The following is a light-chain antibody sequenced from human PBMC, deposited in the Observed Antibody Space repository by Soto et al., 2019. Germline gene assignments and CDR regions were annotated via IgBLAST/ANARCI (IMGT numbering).Light chain of an antibody. Sequence: QSVLTQSPSVSGAPGQGVTISCTGSSSNIGAGYDVHWYQQLPGTAPKLLIFGNNNRPPGVPDRFSGSKSGTSASLAITGLKAEDEADYYCQSYDSSLSGVIFGGGTKVTVL. V-gene: IGLV1-40*01. CDR3: QSYDSSLSGVI. J-gene: IGLJ2*01. CDR2: GNN. CDR1: SSNIGAGYD.